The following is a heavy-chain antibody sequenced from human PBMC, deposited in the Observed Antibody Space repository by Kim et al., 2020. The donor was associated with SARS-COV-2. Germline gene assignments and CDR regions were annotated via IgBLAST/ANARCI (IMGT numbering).Heavy chain of an antibody. CDR1: GFTFSSYG. CDR2: IWYDGSNK. Sequence: GGSLRLSCAASGFTFSSYGMHWVRQAPGKGLEWVAVIWYDGSNKYYADSVKGRFTISRDNSKNTLYLQMNSLRAEDTAVYYCARDSLDEYYFDYWGQGTLVTVSS. CDR3: ARDSLDEYYFDY. J-gene: IGHJ4*02. V-gene: IGHV3-33*01.